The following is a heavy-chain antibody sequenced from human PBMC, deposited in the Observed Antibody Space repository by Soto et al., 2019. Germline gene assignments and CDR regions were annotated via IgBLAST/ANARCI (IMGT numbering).Heavy chain of an antibody. J-gene: IGHJ4*02. CDR2: IVTYNGNT. CDR3: ARDSPPPRE. Sequence: ASVKVSCKAAGYTFTSYGISWVRQAPGQGLEWMGWIVTYNGNTNYTQKLQGRVTMTTDTSTSTAYMELRSLRSDDTAVYYCARDSPPPREWGQGTLVTVSS. V-gene: IGHV1-18*01. CDR1: GYTFTSYG.